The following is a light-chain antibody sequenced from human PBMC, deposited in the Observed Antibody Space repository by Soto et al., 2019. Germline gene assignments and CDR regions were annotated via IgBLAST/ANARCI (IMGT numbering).Light chain of an antibody. J-gene: IGKJ1*01. Sequence: DIQMTQSPSTLSASVGDRVTITCRASQTINYWLAWYRQKPGKAPKLLISEASRLESGVPSRFNGSGYGTEFTLTISSLQPDDFATYYCQQCDTFSTFGQGTKVEI. CDR3: QQCDTFST. CDR2: EAS. CDR1: QTINYW. V-gene: IGKV1-5*01.